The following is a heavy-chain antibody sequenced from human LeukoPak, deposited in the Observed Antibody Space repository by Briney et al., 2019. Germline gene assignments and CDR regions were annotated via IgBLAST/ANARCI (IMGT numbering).Heavy chain of an antibody. CDR2: IYYSGST. CDR3: ARVSITMIGNDAFDI. D-gene: IGHD3-22*01. V-gene: IGHV4-59*01. J-gene: IGHJ3*02. CDR1: GGSISSYY. Sequence: SETLSLTCTVSGGSISSYYWSWIRQPPGKGLEWIGYIYYSGSTNYNPSLRSRVTISVDTSKNQFSLKLSSVTAADTAVYYCARVSITMIGNDAFDIWGQGKMVTVSS.